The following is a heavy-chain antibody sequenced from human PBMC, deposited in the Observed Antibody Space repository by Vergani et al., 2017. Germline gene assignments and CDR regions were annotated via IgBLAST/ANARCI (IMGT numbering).Heavy chain of an antibody. CDR1: GFTFSSYS. CDR3: ASRKITMVRGGAFDI. CDR2: ISSSSSYI. Sequence: EVQLVESGGGLVKPGGSLGLSCAASGFTFSSYSMNWVRQAPGKGLEWVSSISSSSSYIYYADSVKGRFTISRDNAKNSLYLQMNSLRAEDTAVYYCASRKITMVRGGAFDIWGQGTMVTVSS. J-gene: IGHJ3*02. D-gene: IGHD3-10*01. V-gene: IGHV3-21*01.